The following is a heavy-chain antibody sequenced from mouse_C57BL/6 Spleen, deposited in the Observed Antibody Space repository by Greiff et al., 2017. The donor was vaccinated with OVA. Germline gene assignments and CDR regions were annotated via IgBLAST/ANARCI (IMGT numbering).Heavy chain of an antibody. CDR3: ARSVYGYGYFDV. Sequence: QVQLQQPGAELVRPGSSVKLSCKASGYTFTSYWMHWVKQRPIQGLEWIGNIDPSDSETHYNQKFKDKATLTVDKSSSTAYMQLSSLTSEDSAVYYCARSVYGYGYFDVWGTGTTVTVSS. CDR2: IDPSDSET. V-gene: IGHV1-52*01. D-gene: IGHD1-1*02. CDR1: GYTFTSYW. J-gene: IGHJ1*03.